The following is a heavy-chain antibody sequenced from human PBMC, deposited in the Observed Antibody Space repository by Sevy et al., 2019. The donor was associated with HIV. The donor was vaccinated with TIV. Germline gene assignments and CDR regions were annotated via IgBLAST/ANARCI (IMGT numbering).Heavy chain of an antibody. CDR3: ARDQRATPKRGYYYYGMDV. CDR2: IYSGGST. V-gene: IGHV3-53*01. CDR1: GFTVSSNY. Sequence: GGSLRLSCAASGFTVSSNYMSWVRQAPGKGLEWVSVIYSGGSTYYADSVKGRFTISRDNSKNTLYLQMNSLRAEDTAVYYCARDQRATPKRGYYYYGMDVWGQGTTVTVSS. J-gene: IGHJ6*02. D-gene: IGHD5-12*01.